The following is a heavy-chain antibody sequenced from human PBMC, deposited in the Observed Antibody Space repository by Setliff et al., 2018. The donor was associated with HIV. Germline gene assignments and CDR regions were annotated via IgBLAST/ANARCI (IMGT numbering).Heavy chain of an antibody. CDR1: GGPFTSSS. CDR2: IIPILGVP. CDR3: ARVRYCSGGSCYGGEYWFDP. Sequence: ASVKVSCKASGGPFTSSSIGWVRQAPGQGLEWMGRIIPILGVPRYAQKFQDRVTMTRDTSTSTVYMELSSLRSEDTAVYYCARVRYCSGGSCYGGEYWFDPWGQGTLVTVSS. D-gene: IGHD2-15*01. J-gene: IGHJ5*02. V-gene: IGHV1-69*02.